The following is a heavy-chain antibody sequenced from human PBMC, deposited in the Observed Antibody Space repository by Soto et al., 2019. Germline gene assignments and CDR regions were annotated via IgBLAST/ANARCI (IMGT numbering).Heavy chain of an antibody. Sequence: EVPLLESGGGLVQPGGSLRLSCEASGFTFSIYVMTWVRQAPGKGLEWVSAVSGSAGTTYYADSVKGRFSISRENSKNTLYLQMNSLPADDAAVYYCARVQGTARTAFDVWGHGTRVIVSS. D-gene: IGHD6-6*01. V-gene: IGHV3-23*01. CDR2: VSGSAGTT. CDR3: ARVQGTARTAFDV. CDR1: GFTFSIYV. J-gene: IGHJ3*01.